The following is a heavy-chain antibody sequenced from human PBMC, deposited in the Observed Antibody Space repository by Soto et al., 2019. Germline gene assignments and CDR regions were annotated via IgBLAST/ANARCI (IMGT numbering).Heavy chain of an antibody. CDR1: GGSFSGYY. J-gene: IGHJ5*02. V-gene: IGHV4-34*01. CDR2: INHSGST. CDR3: ARGTLAVAGTVDWFDP. D-gene: IGHD6-19*01. Sequence: SETLSLTCAVYGGSFSGYYWSWIRQPPGKGLEWIGEINHSGSTNYNPSLKSRVTISVDTSKNQFSLKLSSVTAADTAVYYCARGTLAVAGTVDWFDPWGQGTLVTVSS.